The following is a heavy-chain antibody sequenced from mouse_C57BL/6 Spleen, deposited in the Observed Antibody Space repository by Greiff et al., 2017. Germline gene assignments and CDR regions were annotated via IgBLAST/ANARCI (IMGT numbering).Heavy chain of an antibody. J-gene: IGHJ1*03. CDR3: ARGGNYYGRRKYFDV. CDR1: GYTFTSYW. D-gene: IGHD1-1*01. V-gene: IGHV1-61*01. Sequence: QVQLQQPGAELVRPGSSVKLSCKASGYTFTSYWMDWVKQRPGQGLEWIGNIYPSDSETHYNQKFKDKATLTVDKSSSTAYMQLSSLTSADSAVYYCARGGNYYGRRKYFDVWGTGTTVTVSS. CDR2: IYPSDSET.